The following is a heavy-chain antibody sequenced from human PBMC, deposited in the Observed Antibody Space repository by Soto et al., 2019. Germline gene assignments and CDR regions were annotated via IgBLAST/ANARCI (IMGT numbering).Heavy chain of an antibody. CDR3: AREGNLGRWLQPLDF. CDR2: IHYNGNT. Sequence: SETLSLTCTVSGDSISAYSGSWVRQPPGKGLEWIGNIHYNGNTKYNPSLKSRVSMSVDTSKNQFSLRLISVTAADTAKYFCAREGNLGRWLQPLDFWGQGTLVTVSS. V-gene: IGHV4-59*01. J-gene: IGHJ4*02. CDR1: GDSISAYS. D-gene: IGHD5-12*01.